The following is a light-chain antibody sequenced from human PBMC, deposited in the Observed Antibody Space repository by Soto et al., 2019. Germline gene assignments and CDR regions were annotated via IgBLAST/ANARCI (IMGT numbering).Light chain of an antibody. Sequence: EIVMTQSPATLSVSPGERATLSCRASQSVSSNLAWYQQKPGQAPRLLISGASTRATGIPARFSGSGSGTEFTLTISSLQSEDFAVYYCQQYGSSPRTFGQGTKVDI. V-gene: IGKV3-15*01. CDR3: QQYGSSPRT. CDR2: GAS. J-gene: IGKJ1*01. CDR1: QSVSSN.